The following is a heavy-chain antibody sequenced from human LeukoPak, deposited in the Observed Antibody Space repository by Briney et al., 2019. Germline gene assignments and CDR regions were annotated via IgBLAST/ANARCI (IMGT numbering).Heavy chain of an antibody. V-gene: IGHV1-8*03. Sequence: ASVKVSCKASGYTFTSYDINWVRQATGQGLEWMGWMNPNSGNTGYAQKFQGRVTITRNTSISTAYMELSSLRSEDTAVYYRARVSNYDFWSGGSNWFDPWGQGTLVTVSS. CDR1: GYTFTSYD. D-gene: IGHD3-3*01. CDR3: ARVSNYDFWSGGSNWFDP. J-gene: IGHJ5*02. CDR2: MNPNSGNT.